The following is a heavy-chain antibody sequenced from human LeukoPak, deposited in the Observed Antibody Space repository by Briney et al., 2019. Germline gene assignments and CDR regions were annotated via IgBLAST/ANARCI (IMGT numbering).Heavy chain of an antibody. J-gene: IGHJ6*03. Sequence: GGSLRLSCAASGFTFSSYWMSWVRQAPGKGLEWVGRIKSKTDGGTTDYAAPVKGRFTISRDDSKNTLYLQMNSLKTEDTAVYYCTAADIVVVPAAPYYYYMDVWGKGTTVTVSS. V-gene: IGHV3-15*01. CDR2: IKSKTDGGTT. CDR3: TAADIVVVPAAPYYYYMDV. D-gene: IGHD2-2*01. CDR1: GFTFSSYW.